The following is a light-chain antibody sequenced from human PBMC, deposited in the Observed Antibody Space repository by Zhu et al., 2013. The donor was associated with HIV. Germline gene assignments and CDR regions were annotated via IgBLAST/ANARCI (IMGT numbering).Light chain of an antibody. CDR2: GAS. J-gene: IGKJ1*01. Sequence: EIVMTQSPATLSVSPGARATLSCRASQGVSSNLAWYQLKPGQALRLLIYGASTRATGVPARFRGSGSGTEFTLTISSLQSEDVAVYYCQRSQGPFGQGTKVEIK. V-gene: IGKV3-15*01. CDR3: QRSQGP. CDR1: QGVSSN.